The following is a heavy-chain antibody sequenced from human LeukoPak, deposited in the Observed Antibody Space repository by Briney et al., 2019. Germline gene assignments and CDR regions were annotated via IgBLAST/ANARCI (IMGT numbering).Heavy chain of an antibody. D-gene: IGHD1-26*01. CDR1: GFNFKNYG. V-gene: IGHV3-30*18. CDR3: AKDGPRYSGSYDGGYFDY. Sequence: PGRSLRLSCAASGFNFKNYGMHWVRQAPGKGLEWVAMILYDGSNKYHADSVKGRFTISRDNSKNTLYLQLNSLRLEDTAVYYCAKDGPRYSGSYDGGYFDYWGQGTLVTVSP. J-gene: IGHJ4*02. CDR2: ILYDGSNK.